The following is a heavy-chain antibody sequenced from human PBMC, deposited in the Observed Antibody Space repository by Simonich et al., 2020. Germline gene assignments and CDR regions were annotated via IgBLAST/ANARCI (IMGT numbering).Heavy chain of an antibody. CDR1: GYTFTGYY. J-gene: IGHJ6*03. Sequence: QVQLVQSGAEVKKPGASVKVSCKASGYTFTGYYMNWVRQAPGQGLEGMGWINPNSGGTNYAQKFQGRVTMTRDTSISTADMELSRLRSDDTAVYYCARGALTGDYYYMDVWGKGTTVTVSS. CDR3: ARGALTGDYYYMDV. D-gene: IGHD7-27*01. CDR2: INPNSGGT. V-gene: IGHV1-2*02.